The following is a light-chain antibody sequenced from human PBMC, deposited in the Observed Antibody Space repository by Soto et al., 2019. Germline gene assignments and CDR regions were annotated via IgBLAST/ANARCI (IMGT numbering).Light chain of an antibody. V-gene: IGKV3-20*01. Sequence: EIVLTQSPGTLSLSPGERATLSCRASQSVSSSYLAWYQQKPGQAPRLLIYVASSRATGIPDRFSGSGSGTDFTLTISRLGPEDFAVYYCQQYGSSPPMYTFGQGTKLEIK. CDR1: QSVSSSY. CDR2: VAS. J-gene: IGKJ2*01. CDR3: QQYGSSPPMYT.